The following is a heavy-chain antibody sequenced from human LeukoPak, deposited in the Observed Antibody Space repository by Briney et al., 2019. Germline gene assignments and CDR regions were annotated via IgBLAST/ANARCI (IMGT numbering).Heavy chain of an antibody. CDR1: GGSISSGSW. D-gene: IGHD6-19*01. Sequence: PSETLSLTCAVSGGSISSGSWWSWVRQPPGKGLEWIGQIYHTGSTNYDPSLESRVTISIDKSKNQFSLKLSSVTAADTAVYYCARPQWLEGNDAFDIWGQGTMVTVSS. CDR2: IYHTGST. V-gene: IGHV4-4*02. J-gene: IGHJ3*02. CDR3: ARPQWLEGNDAFDI.